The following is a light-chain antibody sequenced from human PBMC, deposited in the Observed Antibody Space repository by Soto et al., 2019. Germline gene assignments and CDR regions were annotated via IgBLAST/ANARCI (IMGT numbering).Light chain of an antibody. Sequence: ENVMTQSPGTLSLSPGERATLSCRASESVSSSSLAWYQQKPGQAPRLLIYGASTRATGIPARFSGSGSGTEFTLTISSLQSEDFAVYYCQRYNNWPQTFGQGTKVDIK. V-gene: IGKV3-15*01. CDR3: QRYNNWPQT. J-gene: IGKJ1*01. CDR1: ESVSSS. CDR2: GAS.